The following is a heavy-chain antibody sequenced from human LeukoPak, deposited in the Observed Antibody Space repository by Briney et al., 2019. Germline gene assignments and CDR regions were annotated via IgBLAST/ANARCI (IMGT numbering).Heavy chain of an antibody. CDR2: INHSGST. CDR3: ARRGSAQLERRRGSWFDP. Sequence: SETLSLTCAVYGGSFSGYYWSWIRQPPGKGLEWIGEINHSGSTNYNPSLKSRVTISVDTSKNQFSLKLSSVTAADTAVYYCARRGSAQLERRRGSWFDPWGQGTLVTVSS. J-gene: IGHJ5*02. D-gene: IGHD1-1*01. V-gene: IGHV4-34*01. CDR1: GGSFSGYY.